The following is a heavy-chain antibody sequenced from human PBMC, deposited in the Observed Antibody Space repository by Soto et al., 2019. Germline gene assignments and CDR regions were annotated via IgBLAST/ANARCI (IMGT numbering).Heavy chain of an antibody. V-gene: IGHV3-33*01. D-gene: IGHD2-8*02. CDR2: IWYDGSNE. CDR1: GFTFSSYG. Sequence: QVQLVESGGGVVQPGRSLRLSCAASGFTFSSYGMHWVRQAPGKGLEWVAVIWYDGSNEYYADSVKGRFTISRDNSKNTLYLQMNSLRGEDTAVYYCGRKPRTNLVDYWGHGTLVTVSS. J-gene: IGHJ4*01. CDR3: GRKPRTNLVDY.